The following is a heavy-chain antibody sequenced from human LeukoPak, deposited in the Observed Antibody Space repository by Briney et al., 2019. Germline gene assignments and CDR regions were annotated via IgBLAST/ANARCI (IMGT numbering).Heavy chain of an antibody. CDR3: ARFYSNYQPADY. V-gene: IGHV1-18*01. D-gene: IGHD4-11*01. CDR2: ISAYNGNT. Sequence: ASVKVSCKASGYTFTSYGISWVRQAPGQGLKWMGWISAYNGNTNYAQKLQGRVTMTTDTSTSTAYMELRSLRSDDTAVYYCARFYSNYQPADYWGQGTLVTVSS. CDR1: GYTFTSYG. J-gene: IGHJ4*02.